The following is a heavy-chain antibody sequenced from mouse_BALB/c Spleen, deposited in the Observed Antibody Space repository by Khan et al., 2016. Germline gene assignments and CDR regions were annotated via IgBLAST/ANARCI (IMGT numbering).Heavy chain of an antibody. CDR3: TRDGTVPGFAY. V-gene: IGHV5-6-4*01. J-gene: IGHJ3*01. CDR2: ISSGGTYT. D-gene: IGHD1-1*01. Sequence: LVESGGGLVKPGGSLKLSCAASGFTFSSYAMSWVRQTPEKRLEWVATISSGGTYTYYPDSVKGRFTISRDNAKNTLYLQMSSLRSEDTAMYYCTRDGTVPGFAYWGQGTLVTVSA. CDR1: GFTFSSYA.